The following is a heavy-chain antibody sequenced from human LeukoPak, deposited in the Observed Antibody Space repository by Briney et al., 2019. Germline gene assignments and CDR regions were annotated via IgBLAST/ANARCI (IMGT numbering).Heavy chain of an antibody. CDR1: GYTFTNFG. V-gene: IGHV1-18*01. Sequence: ASVKVSCKASGYTFTNFGVSWVRQAPGQGLEWMGWISPYNGNTDYPQKVQGRVTMTTDTSTSTAYMELRSLTSDDTAAYYCARGGVGHCSGGSCPTSWFDPWGQGTLVTVSS. CDR2: ISPYNGNT. D-gene: IGHD2-15*01. CDR3: ARGGVGHCSGGSCPTSWFDP. J-gene: IGHJ5*02.